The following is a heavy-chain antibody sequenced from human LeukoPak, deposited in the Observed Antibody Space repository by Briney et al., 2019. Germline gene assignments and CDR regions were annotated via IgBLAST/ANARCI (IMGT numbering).Heavy chain of an antibody. V-gene: IGHV3-43*02. CDR1: GFTFDDYA. Sequence: PGGSLRLSCAASGFTFDDYAMHWVRQAPGKGLEWVSLISGDGGSTYYADSVKGRFTISRDNTKNSLYLQMNSLRTEDTALYYCAKDIYYGSGRGWYYFDYWGQGTLVTVSS. D-gene: IGHD3-10*01. CDR3: AKDIYYGSGRGWYYFDY. J-gene: IGHJ4*02. CDR2: ISGDGGST.